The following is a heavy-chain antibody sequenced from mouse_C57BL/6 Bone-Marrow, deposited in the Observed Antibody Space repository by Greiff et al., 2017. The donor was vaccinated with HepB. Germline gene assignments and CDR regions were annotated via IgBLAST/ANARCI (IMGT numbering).Heavy chain of an antibody. CDR1: GYTFTSYG. Sequence: VQLVESGAELARPGASVKLSCKASGYTFTSYGISWVKQRTGQGLEWIGEIYPRSGNTYYNEKFKGKATLTADKSSSTAYMELRSLTSEDSAVYFCARWDYGSSPYYFDYWGQGTTLTVSS. D-gene: IGHD1-1*01. V-gene: IGHV1-81*01. CDR2: IYPRSGNT. J-gene: IGHJ2*01. CDR3: ARWDYGSSPYYFDY.